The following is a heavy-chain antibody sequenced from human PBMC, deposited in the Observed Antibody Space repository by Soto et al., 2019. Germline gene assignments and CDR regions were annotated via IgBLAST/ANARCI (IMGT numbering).Heavy chain of an antibody. J-gene: IGHJ4*02. D-gene: IGHD3-10*01. Sequence: VQLVQSGAEVKKPGSSVKVSCKTSGDTSSYYAISWVRQAPGQGLGWMGGIISVFGTTNYAQKFQGRVTITADESTSTAYMELSSLRSEDTAMYYCARDEGTYYFDYWGQGTLVTVSS. CDR2: IISVFGTT. V-gene: IGHV1-69*01. CDR3: ARDEGTYYFDY. CDR1: GDTSSYYA.